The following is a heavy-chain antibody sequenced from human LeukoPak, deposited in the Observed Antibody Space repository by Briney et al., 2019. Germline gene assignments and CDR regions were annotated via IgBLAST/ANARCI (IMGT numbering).Heavy chain of an antibody. CDR3: ARAISSTSCYTCWFDP. CDR2: IIPIFGTA. D-gene: IGHD2-2*02. V-gene: IGHV1-69*05. Sequence: GASVKVSCKASGGTFSSYAIRWLRQAPGQGLEWVGGIIPIFGTANYAQKFQGRVTITTDESTSTAYMELSSLRSEDTAVYYCARAISSTSCYTCWFDPWGQGTLVTVSS. CDR1: GGTFSSYA. J-gene: IGHJ5*02.